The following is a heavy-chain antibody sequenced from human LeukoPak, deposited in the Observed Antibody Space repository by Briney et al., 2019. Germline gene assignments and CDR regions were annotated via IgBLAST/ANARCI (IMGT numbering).Heavy chain of an antibody. CDR2: INPNSGGT. CDR3: ARDRKEGYYYYYMDV. CDR1: GYTFTGYY. Sequence: ASVKVSCKASGYTFTGYYMHWVRQAPGQGLEWMGWINPNSGGTNYAQKFQGRVTMTRDTSISTAYMELSRLRSDDTAVYYCARDRKEGYYYYYMDVWGKGTTVTISS. J-gene: IGHJ6*03. V-gene: IGHV1-2*02.